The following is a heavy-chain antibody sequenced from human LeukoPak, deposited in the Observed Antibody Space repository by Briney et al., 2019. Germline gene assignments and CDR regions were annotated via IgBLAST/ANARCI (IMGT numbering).Heavy chain of an antibody. J-gene: IGHJ4*02. D-gene: IGHD3-22*01. CDR2: ISGSGGST. Sequence: GGSLRLSCAASGFTLSSYAMSWVRQAPGKGLEWVSAISGSGGSTYYADSVKGRFTISRDNSKNTLYLQMNSLKAEDTAVYYCAKEGEGHITMKALLTRDLDYWGQGTLVTVSS. CDR1: GFTLSSYA. CDR3: AKEGEGHITMKALLTRDLDY. V-gene: IGHV3-23*01.